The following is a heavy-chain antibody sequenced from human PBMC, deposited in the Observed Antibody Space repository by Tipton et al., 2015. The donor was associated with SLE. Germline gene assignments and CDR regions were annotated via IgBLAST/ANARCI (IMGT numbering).Heavy chain of an antibody. CDR3: ARTMAAIRYFDY. V-gene: IGHV4-4*07. J-gene: IGHJ4*02. CDR1: GASISDYY. D-gene: IGHD5-24*01. CDR2: IYTSGST. Sequence: TLSLTCTVSGASISDYYWSWIRQSAGEGLEWIGHIYTSGSTDYNPSLKSRVTMSVDTPKNQVSLKLTSVTAADTAVYYCARTMAAIRYFDYWGQGTLVTVSS.